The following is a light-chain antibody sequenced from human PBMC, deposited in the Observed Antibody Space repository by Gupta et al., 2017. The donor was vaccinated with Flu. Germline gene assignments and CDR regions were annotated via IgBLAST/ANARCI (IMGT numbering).Light chain of an antibody. V-gene: IGLV3-25*03. CDR1: ALPKQN. CDR2: NDK. Sequence: SYELTQPRSVSVSPGQTARITCSGDALPKQNAYWYHQKPGQAPVLVIYNDKERPSGIPDRFSGSSSGTTVTLTINGVQAEDEGDDYCQSSDSTTTYQVFGPGTKVTVL. CDR3: QSSDSTTTYQV. J-gene: IGLJ1*01.